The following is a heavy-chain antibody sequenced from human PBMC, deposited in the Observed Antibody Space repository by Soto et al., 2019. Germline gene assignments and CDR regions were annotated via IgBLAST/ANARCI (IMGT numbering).Heavy chain of an antibody. Sequence: PGESLKISCKGSGYSFTSYWISWVRQMPGKGLEWMGRIDPSDSYTNYSPSFQGHVTISAGKSISTAYLQWSSLKASDTAMYYCASLVLEYDILTGPPSYYYGMDVWGQGTTVTVSS. D-gene: IGHD3-9*01. CDR2: IDPSDSYT. CDR1: GYSFTSYW. J-gene: IGHJ6*02. CDR3: ASLVLEYDILTGPPSYYYGMDV. V-gene: IGHV5-10-1*01.